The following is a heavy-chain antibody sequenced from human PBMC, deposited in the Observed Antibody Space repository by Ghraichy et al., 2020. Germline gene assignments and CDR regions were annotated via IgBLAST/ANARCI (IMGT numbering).Heavy chain of an antibody. CDR2: INHSGST. D-gene: IGHD5-18*01. J-gene: IGHJ4*02. CDR3: ARAQYTY. V-gene: IGHV4-34*01. Sequence: SETLSLTCAVYGGSFSGYYWSWIRQPPGKGLEWIGEINHSGSTNYNPSLKSRVTISVDTSKNQFSLKLSSVTAADTAVYYCARAQYTYWGQGTLVTVSS. CDR1: GGSFSGYY.